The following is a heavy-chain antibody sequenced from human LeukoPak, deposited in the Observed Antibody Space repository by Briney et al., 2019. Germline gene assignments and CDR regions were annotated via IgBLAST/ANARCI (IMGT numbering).Heavy chain of an antibody. V-gene: IGHV4-59*01. J-gene: IGHJ4*02. Sequence: SETLSLTCTVSGGSISSYYWSWIRQPPGKGLEWIGYIYYSGSTNYNPSLKSRVTISVDTSKNQFSLKLSSVTAADTAVYYCASAAAGTNFDYLGQGTLVTVSS. D-gene: IGHD6-13*01. CDR1: GGSISSYY. CDR3: ASAAAGTNFDY. CDR2: IYYSGST.